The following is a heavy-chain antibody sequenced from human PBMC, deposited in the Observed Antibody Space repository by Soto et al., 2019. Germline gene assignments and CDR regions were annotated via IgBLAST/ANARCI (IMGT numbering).Heavy chain of an antibody. D-gene: IGHD2-15*01. CDR2: IYYDGSNE. Sequence: QVQLVESGGGVVQPGRSLRLSCAASEFTFSNFGMHWVRQAPGKGLEWVAVIYYDGSNEYYADSVKGRFTISRDNSKNTLYLQMNSQRAEDTAVYYCARVDVVVAADAFDIWGQGTMVTVSS. CDR1: EFTFSNFG. CDR3: ARVDVVVAADAFDI. J-gene: IGHJ3*02. V-gene: IGHV3-33*01.